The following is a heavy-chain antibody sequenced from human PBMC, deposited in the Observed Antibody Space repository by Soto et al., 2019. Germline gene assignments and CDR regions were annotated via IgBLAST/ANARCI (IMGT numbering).Heavy chain of an antibody. CDR2: ISGNGGRT. J-gene: IGHJ4*02. CDR1: GFTFNNYA. D-gene: IGHD2-8*01. CDR3: AKDVGVRGTYDY. V-gene: IGHV3-23*01. Sequence: DVQLLESGGGLVQPGGSLRLSCAASGFTFNNYAMSWVRQAPGKGLDWVSAISGNGGRTYYADSVKGRFTISRDNSKNTLNLQMSSLKAEDTAVYYCAKDVGVRGTYDYWGQGTLVTVSP.